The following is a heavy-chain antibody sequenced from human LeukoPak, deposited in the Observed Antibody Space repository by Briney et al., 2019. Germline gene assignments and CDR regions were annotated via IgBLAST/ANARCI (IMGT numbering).Heavy chain of an antibody. V-gene: IGHV1-2*02. CDR2: INPNSGGT. J-gene: IGHJ3*02. D-gene: IGHD2-2*01. CDR1: GYTSTGYY. Sequence: GASVKVSCKASGYTSTGYYMHWVRQAPGQGLEWMGWINPNSGGTNYAQKFQGRVTMTRDTSISTAYMELSRLRSDDTAVYYCALVGVYPATPGAFDIWGQGTMVTVSS. CDR3: ALVGVYPATPGAFDI.